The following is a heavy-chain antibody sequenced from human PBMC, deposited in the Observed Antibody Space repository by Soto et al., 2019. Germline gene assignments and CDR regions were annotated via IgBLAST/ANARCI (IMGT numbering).Heavy chain of an antibody. J-gene: IGHJ4*02. CDR2: ISGSGRST. D-gene: IGHD3-3*01. CDR1: GFTFSDYY. V-gene: IGHV3-23*01. CDR3: ARGIRFLEWPIDY. Sequence: GGSLRLSCAASGFTFSDYYMSWIRQAPGKGLEWVSGISGSGRSTSYADSVKGRFTISRDNSKNTLYLQMNSLRAEDTAIYYCARGIRFLEWPIDYWGQGTLVTVSS.